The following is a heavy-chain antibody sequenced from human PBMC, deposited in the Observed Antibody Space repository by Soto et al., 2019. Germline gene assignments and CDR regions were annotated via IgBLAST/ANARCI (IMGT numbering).Heavy chain of an antibody. D-gene: IGHD6-19*01. Sequence: LSLTCTVSGGSISGYYWSWIRQPAGKGLEWIGRIYTGGSTNYNPSLKSRVTMSIDTSKNQFSLELSSVTAADTAVYYCARDHLVAGNFDSWGQGTLVTVSS. CDR2: IYTGGST. V-gene: IGHV4-4*07. J-gene: IGHJ4*02. CDR1: GGSISGYY. CDR3: ARDHLVAGNFDS.